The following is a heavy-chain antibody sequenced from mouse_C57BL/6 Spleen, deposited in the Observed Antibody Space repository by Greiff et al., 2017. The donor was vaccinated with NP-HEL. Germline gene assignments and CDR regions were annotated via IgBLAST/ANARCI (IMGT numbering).Heavy chain of an antibody. J-gene: IGHJ4*01. CDR2: IDPSDSYT. CDR1: GYTFTSYW. Sequence: QVQLQQSGAELVKPGASVKLSCKASGYTFTSYWMQWVKQRPGQGLEWIGEIDPSDSYTNYNQKFKGKATLTVDTSSSTAYMQLSSLTSEDSAVYYCARRDYGNPYYAMDYWGQGTSVTVSS. CDR3: ARRDYGNPYYAMDY. V-gene: IGHV1-50*01. D-gene: IGHD2-1*01.